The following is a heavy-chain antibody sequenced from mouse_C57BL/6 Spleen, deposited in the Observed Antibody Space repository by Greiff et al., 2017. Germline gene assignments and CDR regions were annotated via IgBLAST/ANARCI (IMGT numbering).Heavy chain of an antibody. CDR3: ARGWLLHAMDY. V-gene: IGHV2-2*01. Sequence: VQLVESGPGLVQPSQSLSITCTVSGFSLTSYGVHWVRQSPGKGLEWLGVIWSGGSTDYNAAFISRLSISKDNSKSQVFFKMNSLQADDTAIYYCARGWLLHAMDYWGQGTSVTVSS. CDR2: IWSGGST. CDR1: GFSLTSYG. J-gene: IGHJ4*01. D-gene: IGHD2-3*01.